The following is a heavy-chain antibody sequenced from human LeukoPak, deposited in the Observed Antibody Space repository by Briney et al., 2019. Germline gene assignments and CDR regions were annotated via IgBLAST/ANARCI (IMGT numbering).Heavy chain of an antibody. CDR1: GGSFSGYY. Sequence: PSETLSLTCAVYGGSFSGYYWSWIRQHPGKGLEWIGYIYYSGSTYYNPSLKSRVTVSVDTSKNQFSLKLSSVTAADTAVYYCARSYTGSFDYWGQGTLVTVSS. V-gene: IGHV4-31*11. CDR2: IYYSGST. J-gene: IGHJ4*02. CDR3: ARSYTGSFDY. D-gene: IGHD3-10*01.